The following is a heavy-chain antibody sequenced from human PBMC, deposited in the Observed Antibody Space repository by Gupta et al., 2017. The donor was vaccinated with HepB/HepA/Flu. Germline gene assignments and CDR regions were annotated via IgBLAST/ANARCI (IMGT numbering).Heavy chain of an antibody. CDR2: SNPNSGAT. CDR1: GYTFTGTY. V-gene: IGHV1-2*02. J-gene: IGHJ4*02. D-gene: IGHD2-21*01. Sequence: QVQLVQSGAAVNKPGASVQVSCKTSGYTFTGTYLHWVRQAPGQGLEWMAWSNPNSGATDYAEKFQGRLTVTRDTSISTAYMELNGLGTDDTAMYYCARDSLSTTTTQGYSDFDYWGQGTLVAVSS. CDR3: ARDSLSTTTTQGYSDFDY.